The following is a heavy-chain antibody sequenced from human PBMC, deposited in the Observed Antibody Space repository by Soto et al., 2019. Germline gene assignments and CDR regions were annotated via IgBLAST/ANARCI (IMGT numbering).Heavy chain of an antibody. CDR3: ARGTCRTRPFDY. CDR2: IDLDDDE. V-gene: IGHV2-70*11. CDR1: GFSLTTNGMC. Sequence: GSGPTLVNPTQTLTLTCTFSGFSLTTNGMCVSWIRQPPGKALEWLARIDLDDDEYYSTSLRTRLTISKDTSKNQVVLTMTNMDPVDTATYYCARGTCRTRPFDYWGQGALVTVSS. J-gene: IGHJ4*02.